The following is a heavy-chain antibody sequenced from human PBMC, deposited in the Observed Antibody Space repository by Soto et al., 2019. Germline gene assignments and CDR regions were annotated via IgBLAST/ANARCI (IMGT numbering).Heavy chain of an antibody. CDR1: GISVSTSDSY. D-gene: IGHD3-16*02. Sequence: SETLSLTCTVSGISVSTSDSYWGWVRQPPGKGLDWIGNIYYRGSTFYSPSLRSRVTLSVDTSKNQFSLRLNSVTAADTAVYFCAGFVIPGLRNSAFDYWGQGTLVTVSS. CDR2: IYYRGST. J-gene: IGHJ4*02. V-gene: IGHV4-39*01. CDR3: AGFVIPGLRNSAFDY.